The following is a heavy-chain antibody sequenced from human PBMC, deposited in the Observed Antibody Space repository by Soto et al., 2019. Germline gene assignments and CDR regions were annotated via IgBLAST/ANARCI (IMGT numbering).Heavy chain of an antibody. J-gene: IGHJ4*02. CDR1: GFTFSSYG. Sequence: PGGSLRLSCAASGFTFSSYGMHWVRQAPGKGLEWVAVISYDGSNKYYADSVKGRFTISRDNSKNTLYLQMNSLRAEDTAVYYCAKDRSLAVVVYYFDYWGQGTLVTV. D-gene: IGHD2-15*01. CDR2: ISYDGSNK. V-gene: IGHV3-30*18. CDR3: AKDRSLAVVVYYFDY.